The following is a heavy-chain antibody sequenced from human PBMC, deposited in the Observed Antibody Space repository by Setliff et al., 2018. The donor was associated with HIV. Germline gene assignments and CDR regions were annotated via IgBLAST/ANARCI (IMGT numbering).Heavy chain of an antibody. Sequence: KPSETLSLTCTVSGGSISSGDYYWSWIRQLPGKGLEWIGYIHYSGSTNYNPSLKSRVTISIDTSKSQFSLRLSSVTAADTAVYYCAKKGNGDYHFDYWGQGTLVTVSS. D-gene: IGHD4-17*01. V-gene: IGHV4-61*08. CDR3: AKKGNGDYHFDY. CDR2: IHYSGST. J-gene: IGHJ4*02. CDR1: GGSISSGDYY.